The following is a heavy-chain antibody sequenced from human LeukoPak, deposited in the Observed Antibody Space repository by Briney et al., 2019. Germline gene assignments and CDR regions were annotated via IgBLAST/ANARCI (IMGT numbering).Heavy chain of an antibody. J-gene: IGHJ4*02. V-gene: IGHV3-30*04. Sequence: GGSLRLSCAASGFTFSNYSMTWVRQAPGKGLEWVAVISFDGSQKYYADSVKGRFTISRDTFKNTLFLQMDSLSGEDTGFYYCARSDRGDYNFDYWGQGTLVTVSS. D-gene: IGHD4-17*01. CDR1: GFTFSNYS. CDR2: ISFDGSQK. CDR3: ARSDRGDYNFDY.